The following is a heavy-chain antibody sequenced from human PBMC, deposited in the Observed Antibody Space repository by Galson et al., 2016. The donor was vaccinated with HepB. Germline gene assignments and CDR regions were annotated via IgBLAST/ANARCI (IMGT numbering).Heavy chain of an antibody. V-gene: IGHV4-34*01. CDR1: GGSFGEYS. Sequence: SETLSLTCAAFGGSFGEYSWNWIRQPPGKGLEWIGELNHNGIPKYSPSLRNRVTISVDKSTNQFSLKLNSVTAADTAVYYCQLCFNQVDGFCDRWGQGTLVTVS. CDR3: QLCFNQVDGFCDR. D-gene: IGHD5-24*01. J-gene: IGHJ5*02. CDR2: LNHNGIP.